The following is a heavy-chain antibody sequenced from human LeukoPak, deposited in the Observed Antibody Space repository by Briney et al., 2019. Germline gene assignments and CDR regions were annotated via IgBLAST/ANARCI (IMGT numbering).Heavy chain of an antibody. J-gene: IGHJ6*02. CDR2: IYYSGST. CDR1: GGSISSYY. Sequence: SETLSLTCTVSGGSISSYYWSWIRQPPGKGLEWIGYIYYSGSTYYNPSLKSRVTISVDTSKNQFSLKLSSVTAADTAVYYCARVAPLGYYYYYYGMDVWGQGTTVTVSS. D-gene: IGHD3-16*01. V-gene: IGHV4-59*12. CDR3: ARVAPLGYYYYYYGMDV.